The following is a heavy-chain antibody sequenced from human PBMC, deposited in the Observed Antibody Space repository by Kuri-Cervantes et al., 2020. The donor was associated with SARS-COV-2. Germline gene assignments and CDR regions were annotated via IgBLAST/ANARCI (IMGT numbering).Heavy chain of an antibody. CDR3: ARSKGSGWFGFDPSMDV. Sequence: SETLSLTCSVSGGSISSYYWSWIRQPPGKGLEWIGYIYYSGSTNYNPSLKSQVTISVDTSKNQFSLKLSSVTAADTAVYYCARSKGSGWFGFDPSMDVWGQGTTVTVSS. CDR1: GGSISSYY. J-gene: IGHJ6*02. CDR2: IYYSGST. D-gene: IGHD6-19*01. V-gene: IGHV4-59*01.